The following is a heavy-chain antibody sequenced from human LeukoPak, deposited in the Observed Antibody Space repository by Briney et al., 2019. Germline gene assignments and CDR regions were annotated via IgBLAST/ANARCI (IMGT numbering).Heavy chain of an antibody. CDR1: GGSISSGGYY. CDR2: IYYSGST. Sequence: SETLSLTCTVSGGSISSGGYYWSWIRQHPGKGLEWIGYIYYSGSTYYNPSLKSRVTISVDTSKNQFSLKLSSVTAADTAVYYCASLGSMQPRKPYYYDSSGYYGDYWGQGTLVTASS. V-gene: IGHV4-31*03. CDR3: ASLGSMQPRKPYYYDSSGYYGDY. J-gene: IGHJ4*02. D-gene: IGHD3-22*01.